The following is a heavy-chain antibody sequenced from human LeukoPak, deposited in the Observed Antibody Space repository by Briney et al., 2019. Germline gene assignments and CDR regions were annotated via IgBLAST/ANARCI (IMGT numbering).Heavy chain of an antibody. CDR3: GRESEWLGELCAFDI. J-gene: IGHJ3*02. CDR1: GFTFSSYS. V-gene: IGHV3-21*01. CDR2: ISSSSSYI. Sequence: GGSLRLSCAASGFTFSSYSMNCVRQAPGKGLEWVSSISSSSSYIYYADSVKGRFTISGDNAKNSLYLQMNSLRAEETAVYYCGRESEWLGELCAFDIWGQGRMVTVSS. D-gene: IGHD3-10*01.